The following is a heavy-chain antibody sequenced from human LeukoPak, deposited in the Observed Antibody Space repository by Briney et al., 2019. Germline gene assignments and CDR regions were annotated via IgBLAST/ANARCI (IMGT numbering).Heavy chain of an antibody. CDR3: ARALPGHFDY. CDR1: GYSVSSGYY. V-gene: IGHV4-38-2*02. J-gene: IGHJ4*02. D-gene: IGHD2-2*01. CDR2: INHSGST. Sequence: SETLSLTCTVSGYSVSSGYYWGWIRQPPGKGLEWIGEINHSGSTNYNPSLKSRVTISVDTSKNQFSLKLSSVTAADTAVYYCARALPGHFDYWGQGTLVTVSS.